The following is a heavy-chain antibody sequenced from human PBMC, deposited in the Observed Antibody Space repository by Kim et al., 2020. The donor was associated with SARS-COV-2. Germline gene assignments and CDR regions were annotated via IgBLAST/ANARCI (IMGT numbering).Heavy chain of an antibody. J-gene: IGHJ4*02. D-gene: IGHD1-26*01. CDR3: AKMCGTYNTDDD. CDR2: ITGSGGST. CDR1: GFTFSTYA. Sequence: GGSLRLSCAASGFTFSTYAMTWVRQAPGKGLEWVSTITGSGGSTYYADSVKGRFTISRDNSKNTVYLQMNSLRAADTAVYYCAKMCGTYNTDDDWGQGTLVTVSS. V-gene: IGHV3-23*01.